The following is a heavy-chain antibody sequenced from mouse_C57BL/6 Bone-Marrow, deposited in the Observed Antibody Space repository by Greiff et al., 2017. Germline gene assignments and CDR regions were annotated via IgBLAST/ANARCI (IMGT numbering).Heavy chain of an antibody. Sequence: QVQLQQPGAELVKPGASVKMSCKASGYTFTSYWITWVKHRPGPGLEWIGDIYPGSGSTNYNEKFKSKATLTVDTSSSTAYMQRSSLTSEDSAVYYCARWPFAYWGQGTLVTVSA. CDR1: GYTFTSYW. V-gene: IGHV1-55*01. J-gene: IGHJ3*01. CDR3: ARWPFAY. CDR2: IYPGSGST.